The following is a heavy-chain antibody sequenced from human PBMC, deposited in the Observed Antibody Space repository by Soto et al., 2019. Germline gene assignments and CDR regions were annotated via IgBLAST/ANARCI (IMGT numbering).Heavy chain of an antibody. CDR3: ARSKGHSSRRYYMDV. J-gene: IGHJ6*03. CDR2: IVVGSGNT. Sequence: SVKVSCKASGFTFTSSAMQWVRQARGQRLEWIGWIVVGSGNTNYAQKFQERVTITRDMSTSTAYMELGSLRSEDTAVYYCARSKGHSSRRYYMDVWGKGTTVTVSS. D-gene: IGHD6-13*01. V-gene: IGHV1-58*02. CDR1: GFTFTSSA.